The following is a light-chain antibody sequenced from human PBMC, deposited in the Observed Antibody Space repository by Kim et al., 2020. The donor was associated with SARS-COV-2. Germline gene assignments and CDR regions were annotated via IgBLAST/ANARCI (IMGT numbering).Light chain of an antibody. V-gene: IGLV3-1*01. J-gene: IGLJ2*01. CDR3: QVWDRSTVV. CDR1: KLGDEN. CDR2: QDT. Sequence: SYELTQPPSVSVSPGQTASITCSGDKLGDENVCWYQQKPGQSPVVVIYQDTKRPSGIPDRFSGSKSGNTATLTISGTQAMDEADYSCQVWDRSTVVFGGGTQLTVL.